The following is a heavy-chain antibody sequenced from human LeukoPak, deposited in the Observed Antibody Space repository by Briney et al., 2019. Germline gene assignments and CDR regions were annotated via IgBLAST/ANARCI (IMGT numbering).Heavy chain of an antibody. CDR1: GFTFSTNW. CDR3: TSWGDTTAEYFQR. CDR2: MKRDGSEI. Sequence: PGGSLRLSCSASGFTFSTNWMSWVRQAPGKGLEWVANMKRDGSEIYYVDSVRGRFTISRDNAQNSMYLQMNSLRVEDTAVYYCTSWGDTTAEYFQRWGQGTLVTVSS. J-gene: IGHJ1*01. D-gene: IGHD2-21*02. V-gene: IGHV3-7*01.